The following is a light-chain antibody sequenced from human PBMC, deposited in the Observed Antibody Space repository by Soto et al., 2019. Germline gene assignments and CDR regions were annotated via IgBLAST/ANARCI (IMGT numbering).Light chain of an antibody. CDR2: GAS. J-gene: IGKJ5*01. CDR3: QQYGGSPPGVT. CDR1: QSVSSSY. V-gene: IGKV3-20*01. Sequence: EIVLTQSPGTLSLSPGERVTLSCRASQSVSSSYLAWCQQKPGQAPRLLIYGASSRASGIPDRFSGSGSGTDFTLTITRLEPEDLAVYYCQQYGGSPPGVTFGQGTRLEIK.